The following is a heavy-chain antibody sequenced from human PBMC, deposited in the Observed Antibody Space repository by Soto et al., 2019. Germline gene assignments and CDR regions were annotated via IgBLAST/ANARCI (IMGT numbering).Heavy chain of an antibody. V-gene: IGHV3-74*01. CDR3: ARAPATMDV. Sequence: PGGSLRLSCAASGFTFSSYWMHWVRQAPGRGLVWVSRINSDGSITTYADSVKGRFTISRVNAKNTLYLQMNSLRAEDTAVYYCARAPATMDVWGKGTTITVSS. CDR2: INSDGSIT. CDR1: GFTFSSYW. J-gene: IGHJ6*03.